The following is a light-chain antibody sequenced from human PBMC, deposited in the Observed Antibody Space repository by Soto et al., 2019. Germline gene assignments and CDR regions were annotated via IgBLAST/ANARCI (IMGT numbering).Light chain of an antibody. V-gene: IGKV3-11*01. Sequence: EIVLTQSPGTLSLSPGERATLSCRASQRVSSYLAWYQQKPGQAPRLLIYDASNRATGIPARFSGSGSGTDFTLTISSLEPADFAVYYCQQRSNWPLTFGGGTKVEIK. CDR1: QRVSSY. CDR3: QQRSNWPLT. J-gene: IGKJ4*01. CDR2: DAS.